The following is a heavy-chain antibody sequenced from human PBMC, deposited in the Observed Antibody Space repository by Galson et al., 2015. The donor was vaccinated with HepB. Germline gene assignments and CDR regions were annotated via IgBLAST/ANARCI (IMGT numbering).Heavy chain of an antibody. CDR1: GGSISSSSYY. CDR2: IYYSGST. Sequence: LSLTCIVSGGSISSSSYYWGWIRQAPGKGLEWIGSIYYSGSTYYNPSLKSRVTISGDTSKNQFSLKLSSVTAADTAVYYCAREGGLDSVVVVPPGGPYYYYYMDVWGKGTTVTVSS. J-gene: IGHJ6*03. D-gene: IGHD2-2*01. V-gene: IGHV4-39*07. CDR3: AREGGLDSVVVVPPGGPYYYYYMDV.